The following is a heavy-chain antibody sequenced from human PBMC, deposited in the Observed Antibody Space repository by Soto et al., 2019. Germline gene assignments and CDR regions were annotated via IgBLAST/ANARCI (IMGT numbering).Heavy chain of an antibody. CDR1: GGSMSRYY. D-gene: IGHD1-26*01. Sequence: PSETLSLTCTVSGGSMSRYYWSWIRQPPGKGLECIGYIYYTGSTNYNPSLKSRVTMSIDTSRNQISLNLTSVSATDTAVYYCARHGTRSSDHWGQGTLVTVSS. CDR3: ARHGTRSSDH. J-gene: IGHJ4*02. CDR2: IYYTGST. V-gene: IGHV4-59*08.